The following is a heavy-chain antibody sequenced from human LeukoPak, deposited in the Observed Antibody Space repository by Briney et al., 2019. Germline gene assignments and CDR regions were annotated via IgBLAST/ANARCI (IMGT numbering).Heavy chain of an antibody. CDR3: ARRGITYSTSFFDS. Sequence: PSETLSLTCAVSGGSISGGKDFWGWIRQSPGKGREWIGSIYYTGSTYYNPSLKSRVTISVATSKSECSLMVHSVTAADTAMYYCARRGITYSTSFFDSWGQGTLVTVAS. V-gene: IGHV4-39*01. D-gene: IGHD6-13*01. J-gene: IGHJ4*02. CDR2: IYYTGST. CDR1: GGSISGGKDF.